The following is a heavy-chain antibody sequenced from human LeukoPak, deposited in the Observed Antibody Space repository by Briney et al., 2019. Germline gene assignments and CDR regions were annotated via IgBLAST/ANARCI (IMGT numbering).Heavy chain of an antibody. D-gene: IGHD3-10*01. Sequence: GGSLRLSCAASGFTFGSYSMNWVRQAPGKGLEWVSYISSASNTVYYADSVKGRFTISRDNAKNSLYLQMNSLRAEDTAMYYCARDGWFGDYNWFDPWGQGTLVTVSS. V-gene: IGHV3-48*01. CDR1: GFTFGSYS. J-gene: IGHJ5*02. CDR2: ISSASNTV. CDR3: ARDGWFGDYNWFDP.